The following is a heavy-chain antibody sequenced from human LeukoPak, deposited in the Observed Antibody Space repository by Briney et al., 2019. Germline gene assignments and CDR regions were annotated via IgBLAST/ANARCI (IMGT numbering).Heavy chain of an antibody. CDR1: GGSFSGYY. J-gene: IGHJ4*02. CDR3: ARGSKAGLDYVWGSYRSHFDY. Sequence: SETLSLTCAVYGGSFSGYYWSWIRQPPGKGLKWIGEINHSGSTNYNPSLKSRVTISVDTSKNQCSLKLSSVTAADAAVYYCARGSKAGLDYVWGSYRSHFDYWGQGTLVTVSS. CDR2: INHSGST. V-gene: IGHV4-34*01. D-gene: IGHD3-16*02.